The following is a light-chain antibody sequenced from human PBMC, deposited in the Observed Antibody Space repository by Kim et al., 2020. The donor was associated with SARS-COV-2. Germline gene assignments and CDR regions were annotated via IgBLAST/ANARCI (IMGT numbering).Light chain of an antibody. CDR1: KVGDKY. J-gene: IGLJ2*01. V-gene: IGLV3-1*01. Sequence: SYELTQPPSVSVFPGQTATITCSGDKVGDKYVCWYQHRPGQSPVMVIYEDNKRPSGIPERFSGSNSGNTATLTISETQAMDEADYYCQAWDSLTAVVFGGGTQLTVL. CDR2: EDN. CDR3: QAWDSLTAVV.